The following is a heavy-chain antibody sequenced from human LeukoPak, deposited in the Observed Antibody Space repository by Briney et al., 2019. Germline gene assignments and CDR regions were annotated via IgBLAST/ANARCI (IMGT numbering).Heavy chain of an antibody. CDR1: GGSFSGYY. J-gene: IGHJ4*02. D-gene: IGHD5-12*01. CDR2: INHSGST. Sequence: SETLSLTCAVYGGSFSGYYWSWIRQPPGKGLEWIGEINHSGSTNYNPSLKSRVTISVDTSKNQFSLKLSSVTAADTAVYYCARYSGYNGDYFDYWGQGTLVTVSS. CDR3: ARYSGYNGDYFDY. V-gene: IGHV4-34*01.